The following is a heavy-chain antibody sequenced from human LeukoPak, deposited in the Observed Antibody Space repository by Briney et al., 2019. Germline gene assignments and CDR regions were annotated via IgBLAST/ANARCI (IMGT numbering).Heavy chain of an antibody. CDR1: GPTFTSYY. Sequence: ASVKVSCKAFGPTFTSYYFHWVRQAPGQGLEWMGVITPSGGNTIYAEKFQGRLTMTRDMSTSTVYMELSSLRSEDTAVYYCARVGYTDWNWGLDYWGQGTLVTVSS. CDR2: ITPSGGNT. D-gene: IGHD1-1*01. J-gene: IGHJ4*02. V-gene: IGHV1-46*01. CDR3: ARVGYTDWNWGLDY.